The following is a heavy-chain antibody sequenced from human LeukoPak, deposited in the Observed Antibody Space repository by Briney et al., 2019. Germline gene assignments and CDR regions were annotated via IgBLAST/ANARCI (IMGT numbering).Heavy chain of an antibody. CDR2: ISYSGSS. CDR1: GGSISSYY. CDR3: ARDGESRGLRYFDWLGSKNWFDP. Sequence: SETLSLTCTVSGGSISSYYWSWIRQPPGKGLEWIGYISYSGSSNYNPSLKSRVSISVDTSKNQFSLKLNSVTAADTAVYYCARDGESRGLRYFDWLGSKNWFDPWGQGTLVTVSS. V-gene: IGHV4-59*01. D-gene: IGHD3-9*01. J-gene: IGHJ5*02.